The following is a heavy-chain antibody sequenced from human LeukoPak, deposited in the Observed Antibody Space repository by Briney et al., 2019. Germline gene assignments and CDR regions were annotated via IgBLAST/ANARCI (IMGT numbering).Heavy chain of an antibody. V-gene: IGHV3-73*01. Sequence: GGSLRLSCAASGFTFSGSAMQWVRQASGKGLEWVGRIRSKANSYATAYAASVKGRFTISRDDLKNTAHLQMNSLKTEDTAVYYCTRLRYQLLSARCYYYYMDVWGKGTTVTVSS. J-gene: IGHJ6*03. CDR1: GFTFSGSA. D-gene: IGHD2-2*01. CDR2: IRSKANSYAT. CDR3: TRLRYQLLSARCYYYYMDV.